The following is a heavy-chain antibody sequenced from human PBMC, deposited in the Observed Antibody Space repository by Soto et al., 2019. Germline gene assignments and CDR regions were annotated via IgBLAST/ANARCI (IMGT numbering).Heavy chain of an antibody. CDR1: GDTFTSYG. V-gene: IGHV1-18*01. CDR3: ARDAPIVGSSLRSTGDY. Sequence: VQLVQSGAEVKKPGASVKVSCKASGDTFTSYGISWVRPAPGQGLEWMGWISAYNGNTNYAQKLQGRVTMTTDTSTSTAYMELRSLRSDDTAVYYCARDAPIVGSSLRSTGDYLGQGTLVTVSS. J-gene: IGHJ4*02. CDR2: ISAYNGNT. D-gene: IGHD1-26*01.